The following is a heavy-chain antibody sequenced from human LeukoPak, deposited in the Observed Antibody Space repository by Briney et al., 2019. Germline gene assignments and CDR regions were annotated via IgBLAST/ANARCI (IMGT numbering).Heavy chain of an antibody. Sequence: ASVKVSCKVSGYTLTELSMHWVRQAPGKGLEWMGGFDPEDGETIYAQKFLGRVTMTEDTSTDTAYMELSSLRSEDTAVYYCATVFGPFLRPKYAFDIWGQGTMVTVSS. V-gene: IGHV1-24*01. CDR3: ATVFGPFLRPKYAFDI. CDR1: GYTLTELS. CDR2: FDPEDGET. D-gene: IGHD3-3*02. J-gene: IGHJ3*02.